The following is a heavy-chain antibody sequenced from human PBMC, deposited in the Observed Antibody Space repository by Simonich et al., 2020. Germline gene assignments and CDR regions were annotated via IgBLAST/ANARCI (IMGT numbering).Heavy chain of an antibody. CDR3: ARDAGGSGSYYYYYYYMDV. CDR1: GFPFSSYA. D-gene: IGHD3-10*01. J-gene: IGHJ6*03. Sequence: QVQLVESGGGVVQPGRSLRLSCAASGFPFSSYAMHWVRQAPGKGVDCVAVKSDDERNKYYADAVKGRFTIARDNSKNTLYLQMNSLRAEDTAVYYCARDAGGSGSYYYYYYYMDVWGKGTTVTVSS. CDR2: KSDDERNK. V-gene: IGHV3-30*07.